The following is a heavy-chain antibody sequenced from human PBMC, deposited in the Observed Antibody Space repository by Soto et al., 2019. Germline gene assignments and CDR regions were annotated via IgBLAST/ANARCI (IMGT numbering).Heavy chain of an antibody. D-gene: IGHD1-26*01. CDR2: IYYSGST. CDR3: ARRYGSAIDY. Sequence: SETLSLTCTVSGGSVSSGSYYWSWIRQPPGKGLEWIGYIYYSGSTNYNTSLKSRVTISVDTSKNQFSLKLSSVTAADTAVYYCARRYGSAIDYWGQGTLVTVSS. CDR1: GGSVSSGSYY. V-gene: IGHV4-61*01. J-gene: IGHJ4*02.